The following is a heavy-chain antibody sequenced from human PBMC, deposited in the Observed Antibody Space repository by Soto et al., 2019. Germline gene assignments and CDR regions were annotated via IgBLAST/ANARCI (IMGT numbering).Heavy chain of an antibody. CDR3: AREPFSSGLLAWDGMDV. CDR1: GGSISSGDYY. Sequence: SETLSLTCTVSGGSISSGDYYWSWIRQPPGQGLAWIGYIYYSGSTYYNPSLKSRVTISVDTSKNQFSLKLSSVTAADTAVYYCAREPFSSGLLAWDGMDVWGQGTTVTVSS. J-gene: IGHJ6*02. V-gene: IGHV4-30-4*01. CDR2: IYYSGST. D-gene: IGHD3-22*01.